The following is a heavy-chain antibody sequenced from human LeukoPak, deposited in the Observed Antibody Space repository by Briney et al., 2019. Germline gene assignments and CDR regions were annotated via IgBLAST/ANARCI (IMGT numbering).Heavy chain of an antibody. J-gene: IGHJ2*01. CDR3: ARGPQYRWYFDL. CDR2: IYYSGST. CDR1: GGSISSYY. Sequence: PSETLSLTCTVSGGSISSYYWSWIWQPPGKGLEWIGYIYYSGSTNYNPSLKSRVTISVDTSKNQFSLKLSSVTAADTAVYYCARGPQYRWYFDLWGRGTLVTVSS. V-gene: IGHV4-59*01. D-gene: IGHD2-2*01.